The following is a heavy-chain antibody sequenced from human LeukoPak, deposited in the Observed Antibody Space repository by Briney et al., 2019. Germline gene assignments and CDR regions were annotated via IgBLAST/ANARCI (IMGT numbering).Heavy chain of an antibody. D-gene: IGHD3-10*01. V-gene: IGHV3-64*02. J-gene: IGHJ4*02. Sequence: PGGSLRLSCAASGFTFSSYAMHWVRQAPGKGLEYVSGISSNGGSTYYADSVKGRFTISRDNSKNTLYLQMGSLRAEDMAVYYCTRSITMVRGDPYSDYWGQGTLVTVSS. CDR3: TRSITMVRGDPYSDY. CDR1: GFTFSSYA. CDR2: ISSNGGST.